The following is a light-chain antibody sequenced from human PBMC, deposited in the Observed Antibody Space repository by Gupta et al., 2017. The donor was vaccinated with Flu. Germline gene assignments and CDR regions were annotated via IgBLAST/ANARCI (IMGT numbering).Light chain of an antibody. CDR1: SSDVGSYNL. CDR2: EGS. J-gene: IGLJ1*01. V-gene: IGLV2-23*01. CDR3: CTYAGSSTSYV. Sequence: QSALTQPASVSGPPGPSITISYTGTSSDVGSYNLVSWYQPHPGKAPKLMIYEGSKRPSGVSNRFSGSKSGNTASLTISGLQAEDEADYYCCTYAGSSTSYVFGTGTKLTVL.